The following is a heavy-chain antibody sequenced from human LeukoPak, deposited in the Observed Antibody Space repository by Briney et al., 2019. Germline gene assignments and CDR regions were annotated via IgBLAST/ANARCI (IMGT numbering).Heavy chain of an antibody. J-gene: IGHJ3*02. V-gene: IGHV5-51*01. CDR3: ARLEMATINKNAFDI. CDR2: IYPGDSDT. CDR1: GYSFTNYW. Sequence: GESLKISCKGSGYSFTNYWIGWVRQMPGKGLEWMGIIYPGDSDTRYSPSFQGQVTISADKSISTAYLQWSSLKASDTAMYYCARLEMATINKNAFDIWGQGTMVIVSS. D-gene: IGHD5-24*01.